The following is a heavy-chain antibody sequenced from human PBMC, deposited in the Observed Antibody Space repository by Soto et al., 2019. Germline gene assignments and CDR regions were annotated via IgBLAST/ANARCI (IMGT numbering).Heavy chain of an antibody. CDR1: GGSISRGDYY. J-gene: IGHJ5*02. Sequence: PSETLSLTCTVSGGSISRGDYYWSWIRQPPGKGLEWIAYIYYSGNTYYNPSLKSRVTISLDTSKNQFSLVLSAVTAADTDVYYCARVPRGREPIHYFDPWGQGTLVTVSS. CDR3: ARVPRGREPIHYFDP. D-gene: IGHD3-10*01. V-gene: IGHV4-30-4*01. CDR2: IYYSGNT.